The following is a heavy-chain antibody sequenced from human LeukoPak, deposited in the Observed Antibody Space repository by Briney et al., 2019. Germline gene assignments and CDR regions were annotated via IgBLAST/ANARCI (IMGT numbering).Heavy chain of an antibody. D-gene: IGHD6-19*01. CDR3: TTDRQWLGPPTVDV. CDR2: IKSKTDGGTT. Sequence: GGSLRLSCAASGFTFSNAWMSWVRQAPGKGLEWVGRIKSKTDGGTTDYAAPVKGRFTISRDDSKNTLYLQMNSLKTEDTAVYYCTTDRQWLGPPTVDVWGKGTTVTISS. J-gene: IGHJ6*04. V-gene: IGHV3-15*01. CDR1: GFTFSNAW.